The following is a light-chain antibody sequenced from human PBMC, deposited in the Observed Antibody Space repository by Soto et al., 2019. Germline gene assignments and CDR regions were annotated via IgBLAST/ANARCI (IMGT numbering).Light chain of an antibody. J-gene: IGKJ5*01. V-gene: IGKV3-20*01. CDR1: QTISGSY. CDR3: QQYGTSEII. CDR2: GAT. Sequence: EIVLTQSPGTLSLSPGERVTLSCRASQTISGSYLAWYQQKRGQAPRLLVYGATTRATGIPDRFSGSGSGSDFTLIISRLEPEDFAVFYCQQYGTSEIIFGQGTRLEIK.